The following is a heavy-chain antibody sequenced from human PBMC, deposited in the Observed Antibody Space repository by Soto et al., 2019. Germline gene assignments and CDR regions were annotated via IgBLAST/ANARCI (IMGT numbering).Heavy chain of an antibody. J-gene: IGHJ5*02. Sequence: SETLSLTCTVSGGSISSGGYYWSWIRQHPGKGLEWIGYIYYSGSTYYNPSLKSRVTISVDTSKDQFSLKLSSVTAADTAVYYCARAQYYDFWSGYYTGYWFDPWGQGTLVTVSS. CDR1: GGSISSGGYY. CDR2: IYYSGST. CDR3: ARAQYYDFWSGYYTGYWFDP. V-gene: IGHV4-31*03. D-gene: IGHD3-3*01.